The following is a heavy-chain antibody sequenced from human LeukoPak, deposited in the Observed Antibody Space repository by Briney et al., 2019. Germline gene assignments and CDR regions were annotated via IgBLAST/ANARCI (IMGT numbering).Heavy chain of an antibody. J-gene: IGHJ4*02. CDR3: ARLSIVGATNFDY. D-gene: IGHD1-26*01. CDR2: IYYSGST. CDR1: GAYITSYY. Sequence: SETLSLTCTVSGAYITSYYRSWIRQPPGKGLEWIGYIYYSGSTTYKPSLKSRVTISVDTSKNQFSLKLSSVTAADTAVYYCARLSIVGATNFDYWGQGTLVTVSS. V-gene: IGHV4-59*08.